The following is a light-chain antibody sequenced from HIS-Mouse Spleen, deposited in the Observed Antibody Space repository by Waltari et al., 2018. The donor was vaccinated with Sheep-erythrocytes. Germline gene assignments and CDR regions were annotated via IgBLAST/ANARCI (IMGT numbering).Light chain of an antibody. CDR1: QSLLHSNGYNY. CDR3: MQALQTPYT. V-gene: IGKV2-28*01. CDR2: LGS. J-gene: IGKJ2*01. Sequence: DIVMTQSPLSLPVTPGEPASISCRSSQSLLHSNGYNYLDWYLQKPGQSPQLLIYLGSNRASGVPDRFSGSGSGTDFTLKISRVEAGDVGVYYCMQALQTPYTFGQGTKL.